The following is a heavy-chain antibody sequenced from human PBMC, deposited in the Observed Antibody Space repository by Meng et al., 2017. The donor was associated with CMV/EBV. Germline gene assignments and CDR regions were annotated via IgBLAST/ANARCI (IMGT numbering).Heavy chain of an antibody. CDR1: GGTFSSYA. J-gene: IGHJ4*02. CDR3: ARSKGGWVTAIFDY. D-gene: IGHD6-19*01. CDR2: IIPILGIA. V-gene: IGHV1-69*10. Sequence: SVKVSCKASGGTFSSYAISWVRQAPGQGLEWMGGIIPILGIANYAQKFQGRVTITADKSTSTAYMELSSLRSEDTAVYYCARSKGGWVTAIFDYWGQGTTVTVSS.